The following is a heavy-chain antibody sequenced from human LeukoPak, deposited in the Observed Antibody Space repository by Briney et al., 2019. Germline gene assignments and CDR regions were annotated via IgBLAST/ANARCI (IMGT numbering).Heavy chain of an antibody. CDR1: GFTFSGYS. J-gene: IGHJ6*02. CDR3: ARGRNSGRTGMDV. V-gene: IGHV3-48*04. Sequence: SGGPLRLSCAASGFTFSGYSINWVRQAPGKGLEWVSYISSGSSSIFYADSVKGRFTISRDNAENSLYLQMNSLRVEDTAVYYCARGRNSGRTGMDVWGQGTTVTVSS. D-gene: IGHD5-12*01. CDR2: ISSGSSSI.